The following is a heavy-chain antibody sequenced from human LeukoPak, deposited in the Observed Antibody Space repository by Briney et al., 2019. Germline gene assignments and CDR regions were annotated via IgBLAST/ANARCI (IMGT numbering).Heavy chain of an antibody. Sequence: SETLSLTRTVSGGSISSYYWSWIRQPPGKGLEWIGYIYYSGSTNYNPSLKSRVTISVDTSKNQFSLKLSSVTAADTAVYYCAREPLWFGEFTFDYWGQGTLVTVSS. CDR3: AREPLWFGEFTFDY. CDR1: GGSISSYY. V-gene: IGHV4-59*01. J-gene: IGHJ4*02. CDR2: IYYSGST. D-gene: IGHD3-10*01.